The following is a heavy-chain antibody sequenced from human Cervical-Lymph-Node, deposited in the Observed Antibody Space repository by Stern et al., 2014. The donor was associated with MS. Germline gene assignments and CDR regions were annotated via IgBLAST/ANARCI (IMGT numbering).Heavy chain of an antibody. CDR3: AKDRRGGYNYLFGMDV. CDR2: ISDDGSNF. D-gene: IGHD5-18*01. V-gene: IGHV3-30*18. CDR1: GFTFRTYA. J-gene: IGHJ6*02. Sequence: VQLVQSGGGVVQPGRSLRLSCAASGFTFRTYAMRWVRQAPGKGLEWVGAISDDGSNFYYADSGKGRFTISRDNSKKTLHLQMNSLRPDDTAMYFCAKDRRGGYNYLFGMDVWGQGTTVTVSS.